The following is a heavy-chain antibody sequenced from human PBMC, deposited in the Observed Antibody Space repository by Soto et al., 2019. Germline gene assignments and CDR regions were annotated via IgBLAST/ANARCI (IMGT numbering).Heavy chain of an antibody. Sequence: LVNRAPCPTLTSTCSGFSVRTSGVGVRWIRQPLGRALEWLAVIQWDDDKYHSTSLKTSLTISKDTSKPLVVLTMTHMDPVDIATHYSARIPISSPCQYGMDAWGQ. V-gene: IGHV2-70*01. CDR1: GFSVRTSGVG. CDR3: ARIPISSPCQYGMDA. J-gene: IGHJ6*02. CDR2: IQWDDDK.